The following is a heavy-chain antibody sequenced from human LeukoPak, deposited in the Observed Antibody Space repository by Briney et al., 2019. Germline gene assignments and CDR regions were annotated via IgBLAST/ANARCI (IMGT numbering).Heavy chain of an antibody. J-gene: IGHJ4*02. Sequence: SETLSLTCTVSGGSISSYYWSWIRQPPGKGLEWIGYIYYSGSTNYNPSLKSRVTISVDTSKNQFSLKLSSVTAADTAVYYCARGQREYYYGSGSPHFDYWGQGTLVTVSS. CDR1: GGSISSYY. CDR2: IYYSGST. V-gene: IGHV4-59*12. D-gene: IGHD3-10*01. CDR3: ARGQREYYYGSGSPHFDY.